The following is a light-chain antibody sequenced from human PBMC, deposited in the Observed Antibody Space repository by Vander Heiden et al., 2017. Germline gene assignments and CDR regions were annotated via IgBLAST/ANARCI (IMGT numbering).Light chain of an antibody. J-gene: IGKJ4*01. V-gene: IGKV3-20*01. CDR1: QSVSSSY. CDR3: QQYGSSPLT. CDR2: GAC. Sequence: EIVLTQSPGTLSLSLGERATLSCRASQSVSSSYLAWYQQRPGQATRLIIYGACSRATGIPDMFSGSGSGTDFTLTISRVEPEDFAVYYCQQYGSSPLTFGGGTKVEIK.